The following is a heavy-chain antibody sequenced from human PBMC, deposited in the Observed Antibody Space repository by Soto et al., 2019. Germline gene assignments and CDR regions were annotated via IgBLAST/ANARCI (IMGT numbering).Heavy chain of an antibody. J-gene: IGHJ6*04. CDR1: GGSISDYY. CDR2: IYYSGST. CDR3: SRDRGFFGVDV. Sequence: QVHLQESGPGLVQPSETLSLTCTVSGGSISDYYWSWIRQPPGKGLEWIGYIYYSGSTTYNPSLKSRVTISVDTSKNQFSLKLSSVTAADTAVYYRSRDRGFFGVDVWGKGTTVTVSS. D-gene: IGHD3-3*01. V-gene: IGHV4-59*01.